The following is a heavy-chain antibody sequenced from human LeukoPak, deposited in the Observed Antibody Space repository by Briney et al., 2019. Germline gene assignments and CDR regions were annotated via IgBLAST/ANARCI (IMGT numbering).Heavy chain of an antibody. V-gene: IGHV4-31*03. Sequence: SETLSLTCTVSGGSISSGGYYWSWIRQHPGKCLEWIGYIYYSGSTYYNPSLKSRIIISVDTSKNRFSLKLSSVTAADTAVYFCARGAFNYYDTIGYSNDAFDIWGQGTMVTVSS. CDR1: GGSISSGGYY. CDR3: ARGAFNYYDTIGYSNDAFDI. D-gene: IGHD3-22*01. CDR2: IYYSGST. J-gene: IGHJ3*02.